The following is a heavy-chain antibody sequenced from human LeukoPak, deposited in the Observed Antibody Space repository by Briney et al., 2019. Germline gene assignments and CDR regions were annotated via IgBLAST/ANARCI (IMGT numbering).Heavy chain of an antibody. V-gene: IGHV3-48*03. CDR1: GFTFSSYE. CDR2: ISSSGSTI. CDR3: ARAHYYYYYYMDV. Sequence: PGGSLRLSCAASGFTFSSYEMNWVRQAPGKGLEWVSYISSSGSTIYYADSVKGRFTISRDNAKNSLYLQMNSLRAEDTAVYYCARAHYYYYYYMDVWGKGTTVTISS. J-gene: IGHJ6*03.